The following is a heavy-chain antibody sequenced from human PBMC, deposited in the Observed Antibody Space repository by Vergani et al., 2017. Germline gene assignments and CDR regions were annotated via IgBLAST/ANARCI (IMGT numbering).Heavy chain of an antibody. CDR3: ARTENYXSGSYYNALLYMDV. CDR2: INPNSGGT. V-gene: IGHV1-2*02. J-gene: IGHJ6*03. Sequence: QVQLVQSGAEVKKPGASVKVSCKASGYTFTGYYMHWVRQAPGQGLEWMGWINPNSGGTNYAQKFQGRVTMTRDTSISTAYMERSRLRSDDTAVYYCARTENYXSGSYYNALLYMDVWGKGTTVTVSS. D-gene: IGHD3-10*01. CDR1: GYTFTGYY.